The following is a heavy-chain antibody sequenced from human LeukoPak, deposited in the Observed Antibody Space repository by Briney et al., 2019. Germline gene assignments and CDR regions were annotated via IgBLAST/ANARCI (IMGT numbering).Heavy chain of an antibody. J-gene: IGHJ4*02. D-gene: IGHD5-18*01. CDR1: GGSISTSSYY. Sequence: SETLYLTCTVSGGSISTSSYYWGWIRQPPGKGLEWIGNIHNSESTYYNPSLKSRVTMSVDTSKNQFSLKLSSVTAADTAVYYRARQVTFGYAFAYYFDYWGQGSLATVSS. V-gene: IGHV4-39*01. CDR3: ARQVTFGYAFAYYFDY. CDR2: IHNSEST.